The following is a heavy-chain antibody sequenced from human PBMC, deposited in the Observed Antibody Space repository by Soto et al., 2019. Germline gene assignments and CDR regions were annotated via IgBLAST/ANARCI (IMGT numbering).Heavy chain of an antibody. D-gene: IGHD6-6*01. Sequence: QVQLVQSGAEVKKPGASVKVSCKASGYTFTGYYMHWVRQAPGQGLEWMGWINPNSGGTNYAQKFQGRVTMTSDTSISTAYMELSRLRSDDTAVYYCAREIAARLYYYYGMDVWGQGTTVTVSS. V-gene: IGHV1-2*02. CDR3: AREIAARLYYYYGMDV. J-gene: IGHJ6*02. CDR2: INPNSGGT. CDR1: GYTFTGYY.